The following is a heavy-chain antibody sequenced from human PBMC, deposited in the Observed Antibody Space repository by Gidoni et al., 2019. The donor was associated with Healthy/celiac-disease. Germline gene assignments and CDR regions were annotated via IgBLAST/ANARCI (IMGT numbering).Heavy chain of an antibody. V-gene: IGHV3-23*04. Sequence: EVQLVESGGGLVQPGGSLRLSCPSSGFTFSSYAMSWVRQAQGKGLEWVSAISGSGGSTYNADSVKGRFTISRDNSKNTLYLQMNSLRAEDTAVYYCAKIFPFKMANPWYWGQGTLVTVSS. CDR3: AKIFPFKMANPWY. J-gene: IGHJ4*02. CDR2: ISGSGGST. D-gene: IGHD3-9*01. CDR1: GFTFSSYA.